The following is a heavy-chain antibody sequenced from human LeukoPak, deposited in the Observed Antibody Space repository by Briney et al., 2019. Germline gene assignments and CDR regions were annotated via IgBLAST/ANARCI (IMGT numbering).Heavy chain of an antibody. V-gene: IGHV1-69*05. CDR2: IISIFGTG. CDR3: LRGPGYDFWSGYYPY. Sequence: SVKVSCKASGGTFSSYAISWVRQAPGQGLEWMGRIISIFGTGNYAQKFEGRVTHTTDESTSTHNMERSSLRAEDRAVYKCLRGPGYDFWSGYYPYWGQGTLVTVSS. J-gene: IGHJ4*02. D-gene: IGHD3-3*01. CDR1: GGTFSSYA.